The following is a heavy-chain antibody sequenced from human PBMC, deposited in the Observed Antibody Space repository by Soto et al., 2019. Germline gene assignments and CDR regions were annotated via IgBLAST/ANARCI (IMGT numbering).Heavy chain of an antibody. CDR1: GFTFSGYW. Sequence: EVQLVESGGGLVQPGGSLRLSCAAFGFTFSGYWMSWVRQAPGKGLEWVANIKQDGSEQFYVDSVKGRFTISRDNAKNSLYLQMNSLRAEDTAVYYCAREAVWGQGTTVTVSS. V-gene: IGHV3-7*05. CDR2: IKQDGSEQ. J-gene: IGHJ6*02. CDR3: AREAV.